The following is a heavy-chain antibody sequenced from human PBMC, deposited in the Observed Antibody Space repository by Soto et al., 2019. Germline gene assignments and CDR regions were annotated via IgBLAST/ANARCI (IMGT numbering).Heavy chain of an antibody. D-gene: IGHD3-3*01. V-gene: IGHV3-23*01. J-gene: IGHJ6*02. CDR2: ISGSGGST. CDR1: GFTFSSYA. Sequence: GGSLRLSCAASGFTFSSYAMSWVRQAPGKGLEWVSAISGSGGSTYYADSVKGRFTISRDNSKNTLYLQMNSLRAEDTAVYYCAKQFWSGYYYGMDLWGQGTTVTVSS. CDR3: AKQFWSGYYYGMDL.